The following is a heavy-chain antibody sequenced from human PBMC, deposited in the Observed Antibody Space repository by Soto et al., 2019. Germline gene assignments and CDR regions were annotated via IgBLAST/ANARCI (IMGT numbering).Heavy chain of an antibody. CDR1: GYIFVNYG. V-gene: IGHV1-18*01. Sequence: QVQLVQSGDEVKKPGASVKVSCKASGYIFVNYGIAWVRQAPGHGLEWMGWISPYTGNTHSATQVQGRLTMTTDTSTSTAYMDLGSLTSDDTAVYYCVMVDNYVTPTPQDVRGQGTTVNVSS. CDR3: VMVDNYVTPTPQDV. D-gene: IGHD3-16*01. CDR2: ISPYTGNT. J-gene: IGHJ6*02.